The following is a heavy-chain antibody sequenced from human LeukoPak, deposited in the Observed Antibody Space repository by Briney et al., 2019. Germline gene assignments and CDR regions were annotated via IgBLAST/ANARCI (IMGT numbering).Heavy chain of an antibody. V-gene: IGHV3-23*01. Sequence: GGSLRLPCEASQFTFSRFAMSWTRQAPGTGLEWVSTLSSSGTATYYADSVKGRFTTSRDNSKDTLYLQMDNLRADDTAIYYCAKHLGSHSFLFYYMDVWGTGTSVIVSS. CDR2: LSSSGTAT. J-gene: IGHJ6*03. CDR3: AKHLGSHSFLFYYMDV. CDR1: QFTFSRFA. D-gene: IGHD2-21*01.